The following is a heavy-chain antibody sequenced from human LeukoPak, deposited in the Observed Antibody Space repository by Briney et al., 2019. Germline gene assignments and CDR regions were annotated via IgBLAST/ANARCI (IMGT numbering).Heavy chain of an antibody. D-gene: IGHD1-7*01. CDR2: ISYDGSNK. V-gene: IGHV3-30-3*01. CDR3: ARVRGEWELGAFDI. CDR1: GFTFSSYA. Sequence: PGGSLRLSCAASGFTFSSYAMHRVRQAPGKGLEWVAVISYDGSNKYYADSVKGRFTISRDNSENTLYLQMNSLRAEDTAVYYCARVRGEWELGAFDIWGQGTMVTVSS. J-gene: IGHJ3*02.